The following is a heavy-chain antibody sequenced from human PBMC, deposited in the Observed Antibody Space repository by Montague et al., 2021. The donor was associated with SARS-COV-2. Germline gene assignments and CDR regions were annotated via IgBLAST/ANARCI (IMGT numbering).Heavy chain of an antibody. J-gene: IGHJ4*02. Sequence: STYYADSLKGRFTISRDNSKNTLYLQMNSLRAEYPAVYYCSKDGHYDFWSGYYFDYWGQGNLVTVSS. V-gene: IGHV3-23*01. D-gene: IGHD3-3*01. CDR2: ST. CDR3: SKDGHYDFWSGYYFDY.